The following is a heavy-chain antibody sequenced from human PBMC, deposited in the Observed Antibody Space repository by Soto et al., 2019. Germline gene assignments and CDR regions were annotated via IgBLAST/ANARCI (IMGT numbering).Heavy chain of an antibody. J-gene: IGHJ4*02. CDR2: IDPSDSYT. CDR1: GYSFTDYW. CDR3: AIRTTSNDY. D-gene: IGHD1-7*01. V-gene: IGHV5-10-1*01. Sequence: GESLKISCNGSGYSFTDYWISWVRQMPGKGLEWMGRIDPSDSYTNYSPSFQGHVTISIDKSISSAYVQWSSLRAEDTAIYYCAIRTTSNDYWGQGTLVTVSS.